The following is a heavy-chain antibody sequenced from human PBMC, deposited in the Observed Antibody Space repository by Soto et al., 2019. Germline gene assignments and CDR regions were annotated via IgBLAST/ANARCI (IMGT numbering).Heavy chain of an antibody. D-gene: IGHD2-8*01. CDR2: ISHHGTKA. CDR1: GFTFSKYA. CDR3: ARRKCTNRVCSRSNAAAEM. J-gene: IGHJ3*02. V-gene: IGHV3-30-3*01. Sequence: QVQLVESGGDVVQPGRSLRLSCTTSGFTFSKYAFHWVRRAPGKGLEWVTLISHHGTKAYYSDSVKGRFTTSRDDSENSVLLQMNSLTPEDTAVYFCARRKCTNRVCSRSNAAAEMWGQGTMVIVSS.